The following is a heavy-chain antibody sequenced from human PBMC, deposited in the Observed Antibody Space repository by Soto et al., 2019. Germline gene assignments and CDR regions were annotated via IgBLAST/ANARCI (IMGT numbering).Heavy chain of an antibody. J-gene: IGHJ4*02. CDR3: ARDLYGSGSYLRGHFDY. Sequence: SVKVSCKASGGTFSSYAISWVRQAPGQGLEWMGGIIPIFGTANYAQKFQGRVTITADESTSTAYMELSSLRSEDTAVYYCARDLYGSGSYLRGHFDYWGQGTLVTVSS. D-gene: IGHD3-10*01. V-gene: IGHV1-69*13. CDR2: IIPIFGTA. CDR1: GGTFSSYA.